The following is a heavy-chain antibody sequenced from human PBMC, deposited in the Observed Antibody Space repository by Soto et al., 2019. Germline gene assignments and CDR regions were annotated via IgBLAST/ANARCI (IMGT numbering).Heavy chain of an antibody. D-gene: IGHD1-7*01. CDR3: ASTVMIENYGFDY. CDR1: GYSFTSYW. Sequence: PGESLKISCKGSGYSFTSYWISWVRQMPGKGLEWMGRIDPSDSYTNYSPSFQGHVTISADKSISTAYLQWSSLKASDTAMYYCASTVMIENYGFDYWGQGTLVTVSS. V-gene: IGHV5-10-1*01. J-gene: IGHJ4*02. CDR2: IDPSDSYT.